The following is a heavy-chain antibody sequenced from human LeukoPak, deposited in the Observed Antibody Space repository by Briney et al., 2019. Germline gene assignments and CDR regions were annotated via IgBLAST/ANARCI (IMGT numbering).Heavy chain of an antibody. CDR2: GYTSGST. CDR1: GGSISSGTYY. D-gene: IGHD3-10*02. Sequence: SETLSLTCTVSGGSISSGTYYWNWIRQPAGKGLEWIGRGYTSGSTNYNPSLKSRVTISVDTSKNQFSLSLSSVTAADTAVYYCARGVYGVFGYYYYYMDVWGKGTTVTVSS. J-gene: IGHJ6*03. CDR3: ARGVYGVFGYYYYYMDV. V-gene: IGHV4-61*02.